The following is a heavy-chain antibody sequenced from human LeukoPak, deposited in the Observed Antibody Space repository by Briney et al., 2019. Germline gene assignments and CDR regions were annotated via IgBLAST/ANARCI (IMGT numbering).Heavy chain of an antibody. J-gene: IGHJ4*02. D-gene: IGHD1-26*01. CDR3: ARGSYRPDY. CDR2: ISSSGSTI. CDR1: GFTFSSYE. V-gene: IGHV3-48*03. Sequence: GGSLRLSCAASGFTFSSYEMNWVRQAPGKGLEWASYISSSGSTIYYADSVKGRFTISRDNAKNSLYLQMNSLRAEDTAVYYCARGSYRPDYWGQGTLVTVSS.